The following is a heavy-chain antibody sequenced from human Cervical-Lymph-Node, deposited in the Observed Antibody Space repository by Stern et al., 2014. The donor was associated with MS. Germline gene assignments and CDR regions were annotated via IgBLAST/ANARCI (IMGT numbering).Heavy chain of an antibody. CDR1: GGSISSYY. V-gene: IGHV4-59*08. Sequence: VQLVESGPGLVKPSETLSLTCTVSGGSISSYYWSWIRQPPGKGLEWIGYIYYTGSTKYNPTLKGRVPFSLDTSKKQFSLRMSSVTAADTAMYYCARSVAGSLDYWGQGTLVTVSS. CDR3: ARSVAGSLDY. CDR2: IYYTGST. J-gene: IGHJ4*02. D-gene: IGHD6-19*01.